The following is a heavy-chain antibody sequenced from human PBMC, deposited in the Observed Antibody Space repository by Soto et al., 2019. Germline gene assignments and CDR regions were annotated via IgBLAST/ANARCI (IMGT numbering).Heavy chain of an antibody. Sequence: EVQLLESGGGLVQPGRSLRLSCAASGFTFSSYAMNWVRQAPGKGLEWVSAMSGTGGSTYYADSVKGRFTISRDNSKNTLYLQMNSLRVEDTAVLYCANAGFSSGGSPSYCDYWGQGTLVTVSS. CDR3: ANAGFSSGGSPSYCDY. J-gene: IGHJ4*02. CDR1: GFTFSSYA. D-gene: IGHD6-19*01. V-gene: IGHV3-23*01. CDR2: MSGTGGST.